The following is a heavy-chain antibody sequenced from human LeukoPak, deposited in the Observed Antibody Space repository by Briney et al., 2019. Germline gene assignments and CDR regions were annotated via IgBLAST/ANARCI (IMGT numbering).Heavy chain of an antibody. CDR2: IYYSGST. D-gene: IGHD5-24*01. CDR1: GGSLSSSSYY. Sequence: PLETLSHTRIVSGGSLSSSSYYGGWIRQSPGKGLEWIGSIYYSGSTYYNPSLKSRVTISVDTSKNQFSLKVSAVTAADTAVYYCARGLNGYDYWGQGTLVKVSS. V-gene: IGHV4-39*07. CDR3: ARGLNGYDY. J-gene: IGHJ4*02.